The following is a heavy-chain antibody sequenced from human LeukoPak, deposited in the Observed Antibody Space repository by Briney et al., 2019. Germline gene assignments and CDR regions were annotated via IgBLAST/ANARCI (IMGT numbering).Heavy chain of an antibody. CDR1: GGSISSYY. D-gene: IGHD3-16*01. Sequence: SETLSLTCTVSGGSISSYYWSWIRQHPGKGLEWIGYIYYSGSTNYNPSLKSRVTISVDTSKNQFSLKLSSVTAADTAVYYCARTIGGVGWFDPWGQGTLVTVSS. CDR3: ARTIGGVGWFDP. CDR2: IYYSGST. J-gene: IGHJ5*02. V-gene: IGHV4-59*08.